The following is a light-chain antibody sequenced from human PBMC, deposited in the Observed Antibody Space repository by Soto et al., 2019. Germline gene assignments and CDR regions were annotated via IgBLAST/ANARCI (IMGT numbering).Light chain of an antibody. CDR2: GAS. CDR3: QQYGGSPYT. Sequence: EIVLTQSPGTLSLSPGERATLSCRASQSVRSNYLAWYQQKPGQAPRPLIYGASSRATGIPDRFGGTGSGTDFTLTISRLEPEDFAVYCCQQYGGSPYTFGQGTKLEIK. J-gene: IGKJ2*01. CDR1: QSVRSNY. V-gene: IGKV3-20*01.